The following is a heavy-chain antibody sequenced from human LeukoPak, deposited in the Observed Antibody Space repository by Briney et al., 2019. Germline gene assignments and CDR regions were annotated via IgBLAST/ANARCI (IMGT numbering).Heavy chain of an antibody. CDR3: AKDGGSGDAFDI. V-gene: IGHV3-30*02. D-gene: IGHD3-10*01. Sequence: GGSLRLSCAASGFTFSSYGMHWVRQAPGKGLEWVAFIRYDGSNKYYADSVKGRLTISRDNSKNTLYLQMKSLRAEDTAVYYCAKDGGSGDAFDIWGQGTMVTVSS. CDR2: IRYDGSNK. J-gene: IGHJ3*02. CDR1: GFTFSSYG.